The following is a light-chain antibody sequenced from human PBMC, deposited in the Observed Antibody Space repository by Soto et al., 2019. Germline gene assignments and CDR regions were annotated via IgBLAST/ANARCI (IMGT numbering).Light chain of an antibody. Sequence: SYELTQPPSLSVAPGQTASITCGGNNFGSKSVEWYQQKAGQAPVLVVYEDSDRPSGIPERISGYKSGNTATLTISRAAAGDEADYYCQVWDSSSVVVGGGTKLTVL. CDR2: EDS. CDR1: NFGSKS. J-gene: IGLJ2*01. CDR3: QVWDSSSVV. V-gene: IGLV3-21*02.